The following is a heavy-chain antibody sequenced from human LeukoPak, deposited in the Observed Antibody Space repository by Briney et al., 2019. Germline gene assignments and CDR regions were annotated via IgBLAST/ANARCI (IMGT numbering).Heavy chain of an antibody. CDR3: ARALNPLPGTYYFDY. Sequence: PSETLSLTCTVSGGSISSSSYYWGWIRQPPGKGLEWIGSIYYSGSTYYNSSLQSRVTMSVDTSKNQFSLKLSSVTAADTAVYYCARALNPLPGTYYFDYWGQGTLVTVSS. CDR2: IYYSGST. J-gene: IGHJ4*02. V-gene: IGHV4-39*07. CDR1: GGSISSSSYY. D-gene: IGHD2-15*01.